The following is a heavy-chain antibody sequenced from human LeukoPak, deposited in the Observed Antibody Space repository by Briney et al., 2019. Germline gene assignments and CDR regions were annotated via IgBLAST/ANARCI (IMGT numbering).Heavy chain of an antibody. CDR2: ISTNGRST. D-gene: IGHD2-15*01. J-gene: IGHJ5*02. V-gene: IGHV3-64*04. CDR3: ARGGSAGGPNWFDP. Sequence: PGGSLRLSCSASGFTFSNFPMHWVRQAPGKGLESVSSISTNGRSTYYADSVKGRFTISRDTSNNMLFLQMNSLRAGDTAVYYCARGGSAGGPNWFDPWGQGTLVTVSS. CDR1: GFTFSNFP.